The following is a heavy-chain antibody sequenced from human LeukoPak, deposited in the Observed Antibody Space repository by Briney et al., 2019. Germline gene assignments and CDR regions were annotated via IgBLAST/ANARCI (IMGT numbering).Heavy chain of an antibody. CDR1: GVSISSSNSY. V-gene: IGHV4-39*07. CDR3: ARRITTYMDV. J-gene: IGHJ6*03. CDR2: IYYSGST. D-gene: IGHD3-3*01. Sequence: SETLSLTCTVSGVSISSSNSYWGWIRQPPGKGLEWIGSIYYSGSTYYNPSLKSRVTISVDTSKNQFSLKLSSVAAADTAVYYCARRITTYMDVWGKGTTVTISS.